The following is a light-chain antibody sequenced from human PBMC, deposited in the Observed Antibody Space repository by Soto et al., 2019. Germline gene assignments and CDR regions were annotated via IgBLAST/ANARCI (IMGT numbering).Light chain of an antibody. CDR3: CSYAGRYTPV. V-gene: IGLV2-11*01. J-gene: IGLJ2*01. CDR1: SSDVGTYNY. CDR2: DVS. Sequence: QSALTQPRSVSGSPGQSVTISCTGTSSDVGTYNYVSWYQQHPGKAPKLMIYDVSQRPSGVPDRFSGSKSGNTASLTISGLQAEDESDYYCCSYAGRYTPVFGGGTKLTVL.